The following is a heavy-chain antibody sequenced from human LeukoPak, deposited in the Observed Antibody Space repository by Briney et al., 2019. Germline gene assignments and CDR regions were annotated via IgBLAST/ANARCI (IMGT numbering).Heavy chain of an antibody. Sequence: SETLSPTCTVSGGSISSGDYYWSWIRQPPGKGLEWIGYIYYSGSTYYNPPLKSRVTISVDTSKNQFSLKLSSVTAADTAVYYCARGNYGSGKAFDIWGQGTMVTVSS. D-gene: IGHD3-10*01. CDR2: IYYSGST. J-gene: IGHJ3*02. CDR3: ARGNYGSGKAFDI. V-gene: IGHV4-30-4*01. CDR1: GGSISSGDYY.